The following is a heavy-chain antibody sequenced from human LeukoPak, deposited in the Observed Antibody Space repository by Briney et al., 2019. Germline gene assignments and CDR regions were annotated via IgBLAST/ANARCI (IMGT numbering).Heavy chain of an antibody. CDR2: IYWNGDK. D-gene: IGHD6-19*01. J-gene: IGHJ4*02. Sequence: SGPTLVNPTQTLTLTCTFSGFSLSTTGVGVNWIRQSPGEALEWLALIYWNGDKRYSPSLKSRLTISRDTSKNQVVLTMTNMDPVDTATYYCAHRGGAVAGHYYFDYWGQGTLVTVSS. V-gene: IGHV2-5*01. CDR3: AHRGGAVAGHYYFDY. CDR1: GFSLSTTGVG.